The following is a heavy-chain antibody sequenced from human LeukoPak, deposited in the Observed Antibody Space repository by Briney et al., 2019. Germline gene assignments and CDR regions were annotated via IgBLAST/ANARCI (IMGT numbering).Heavy chain of an antibody. D-gene: IGHD6-6*01. CDR2: VSYSGST. CDR1: GASFSSSPYF. J-gene: IGHJ4*02. CDR3: ARAGSSIAARPPDY. Sequence: ASETLSLTCTVSGASFSSSPYFWGWIRQPPGKGLEWIGSVSYSGSTYYTPYLKSRVTISLDTSKNQFSLKLASVTAADTAVYYCARAGSSIAARPPDYWGQGTLVTVSS. V-gene: IGHV4-39*07.